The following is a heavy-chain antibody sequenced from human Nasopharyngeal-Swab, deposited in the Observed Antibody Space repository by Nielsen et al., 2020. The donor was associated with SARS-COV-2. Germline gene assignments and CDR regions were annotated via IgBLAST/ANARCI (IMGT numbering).Heavy chain of an antibody. CDR2: INPNSGGT. CDR3: ARDRSVGKQQLGRYDY. Sequence: ASVKVSCKASGYTFTSYYMHWVRQAPGQGLEWMGRINPNSGGTNYAQKFQGRVTMTRDTSISTAYMELSRLRSDDTAVYYCARDRSVGKQQLGRYDYWGQGTLVTVSS. D-gene: IGHD6-13*01. V-gene: IGHV1-2*06. CDR1: GYTFTSYY. J-gene: IGHJ4*02.